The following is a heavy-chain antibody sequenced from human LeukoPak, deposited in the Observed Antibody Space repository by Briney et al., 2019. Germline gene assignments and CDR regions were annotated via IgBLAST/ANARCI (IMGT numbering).Heavy chain of an antibody. CDR3: AKDLGYVVVTKFDS. J-gene: IGHJ4*02. CDR2: ISGSGGST. Sequence: SGGTLRLSCAGSGFTFSSYDMSWVRQAPRKGQDWVSAISGSGGSTYYADSVKGRFTISRDNSKNTLYLQMNSLRAEDTAVYYCAKDLGYVVVTKFDSWGQGTLVTVSS. D-gene: IGHD2-15*01. V-gene: IGHV3-23*01. CDR1: GFTFSSYD.